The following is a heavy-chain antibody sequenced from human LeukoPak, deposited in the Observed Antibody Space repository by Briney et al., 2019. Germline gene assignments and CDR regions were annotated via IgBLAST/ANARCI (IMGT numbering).Heavy chain of an antibody. Sequence: GGSLRLSCAASGFTFSSYWMSWVRQAPGKGLEWVANIKQDGSEKYYVDSVKGRFTISRDNAKNSLYLQMNSLRAEDMALYYCAKGRYYDFWSGLMDVWGKGTTVTVSS. V-gene: IGHV3-7*03. D-gene: IGHD3-3*01. J-gene: IGHJ6*03. CDR1: GFTFSSYW. CDR2: IKQDGSEK. CDR3: AKGRYYDFWSGLMDV.